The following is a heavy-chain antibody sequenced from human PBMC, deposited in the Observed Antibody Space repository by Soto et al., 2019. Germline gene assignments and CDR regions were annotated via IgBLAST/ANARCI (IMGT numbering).Heavy chain of an antibody. CDR3: ARQGFGALNGLVDV. CDR2: VHHSWGS. D-gene: IGHD3-10*01. CDR1: GGSISSYY. J-gene: IGHJ6*02. Sequence: SETLSLTCTVSGGSISSYYWSWIRQPPGKGMEWIGYVHHSWGSTYNPSLQSRVAISLDTSKSQFSLKLTSVTATDTAVYYCARQGFGALNGLVDVLGQGTTVTVS. V-gene: IGHV4-59*08.